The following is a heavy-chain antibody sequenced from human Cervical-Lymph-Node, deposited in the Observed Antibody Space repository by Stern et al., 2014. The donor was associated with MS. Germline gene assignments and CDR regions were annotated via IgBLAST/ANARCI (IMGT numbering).Heavy chain of an antibody. V-gene: IGHV2-5*02. Sequence: SGPTLVKPTETLTLTCTFSGFSLSTTGVGVGWIRQPPGKALEWLALIYWDDDKRYSPSLKSRLTVTKDTSKNEVVLSMINMDPEDTGTYYCAYGSDIWSGYRYDWFDPWGQGTLVTVSS. CDR3: AYGSDIWSGYRYDWFDP. CDR1: GFSLSTTGVG. J-gene: IGHJ5*02. CDR2: IYWDDDK. D-gene: IGHD3-3*01.